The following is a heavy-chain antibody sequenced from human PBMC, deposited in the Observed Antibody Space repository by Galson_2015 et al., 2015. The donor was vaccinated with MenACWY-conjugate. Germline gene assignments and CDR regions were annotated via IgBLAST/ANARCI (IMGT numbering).Heavy chain of an antibody. CDR3: AREMRSLFGFPEYYMDV. CDR1: GGSISSHY. Sequence: LSLTCAVSGGSISSHYWRWIRQPPGKALEWIGNINDSGSPKYNPSLKTRVTVSVDTSKSQFSLKLSSVTAADTAVYYCAREMRSLFGFPEYYMDVWGKGTTVTVSS. D-gene: IGHD3-3*01. V-gene: IGHV4-59*11. CDR2: INDSGSP. J-gene: IGHJ6*03.